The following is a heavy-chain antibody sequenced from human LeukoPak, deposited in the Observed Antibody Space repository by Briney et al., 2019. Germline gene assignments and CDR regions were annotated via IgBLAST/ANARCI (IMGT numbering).Heavy chain of an antibody. J-gene: IGHJ4*02. D-gene: IGHD1-14*01. Sequence: PEGSLRLSCAASGFTFSSHLMHWVRQAQGTGLVWVSSIKGDGTAPNYADSVKGRFTISRDNAKSTLYLQVSSLRVEDTAVYHCVRNFATGDWGQGTLVTVSS. CDR2: IKGDGTAP. CDR1: GFTFSSHL. V-gene: IGHV3-74*01. CDR3: VRNFATGD.